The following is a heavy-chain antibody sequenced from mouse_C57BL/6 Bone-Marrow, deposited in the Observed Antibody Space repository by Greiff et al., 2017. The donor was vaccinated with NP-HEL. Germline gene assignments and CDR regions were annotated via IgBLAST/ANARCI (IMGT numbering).Heavy chain of an antibody. CDR1: GFSLSTFGMG. CDR3: ARIPFYDGYYEAWFAY. V-gene: IGHV8-8*01. Sequence: QVTLKESGPGILQPSQTLSLTCSFSGFSLSTFGMGVGWIRQPSGKGLEWLAHIWWDDDKYYNPALKSRLTISKDTSKNQVFLKIANVDTADTATYYCARIPFYDGYYEAWFAYWGQGTLVTVSA. J-gene: IGHJ3*01. D-gene: IGHD2-3*01. CDR2: IWWDDDK.